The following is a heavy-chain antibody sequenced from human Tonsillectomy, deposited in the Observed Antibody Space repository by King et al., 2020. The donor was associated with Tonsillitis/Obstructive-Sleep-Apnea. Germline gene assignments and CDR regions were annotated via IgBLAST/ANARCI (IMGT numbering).Heavy chain of an antibody. D-gene: IGHD3-10*01. CDR3: ARVTNYVDSAIYYDVFDI. CDR1: GITFSKYW. J-gene: IGHJ3*02. Sequence: VQLVESGGGLVQPGESLTLSCAASGITFSKYWMTWVRQAPGKGLEWVANIKTDGSVTQYVDSVKGRFTISRDNAKNSLYLQMNNLRAADTAVYYCARVTNYVDSAIYYDVFDIWGQGTTVIVSS. V-gene: IGHV3-7*01. CDR2: IKTDGSVT.